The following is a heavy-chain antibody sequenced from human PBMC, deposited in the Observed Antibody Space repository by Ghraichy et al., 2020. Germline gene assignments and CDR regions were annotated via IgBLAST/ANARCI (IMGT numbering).Heavy chain of an antibody. Sequence: GGSLRLSCAASGFTFSSYVMSWVRQAPGKGLEWVSAISGSGGSTFYPDSVKGRFTVSRDNSKNTLYLQMNSLRAEDTAVYYCAKDQSIAGAGTSSDYWGQGTLVTVSS. V-gene: IGHV3-23*01. D-gene: IGHD6-13*01. CDR3: AKDQSIAGAGTSSDY. J-gene: IGHJ4*02. CDR1: GFTFSSYV. CDR2: ISGSGGST.